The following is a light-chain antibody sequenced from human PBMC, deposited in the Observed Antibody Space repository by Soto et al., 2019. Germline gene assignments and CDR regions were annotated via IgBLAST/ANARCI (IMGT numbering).Light chain of an antibody. CDR2: DAS. CDR3: QQYNKAPGT. J-gene: IGKJ1*01. CDR1: QIISGR. V-gene: IGKV1-5*01. Sequence: DILMTQSPSTLSTSVGHRVTIPCRAIQIISGRLAWYQHKPAPAPKLLIHDASSLQSGVPARGSCSGAGTEFTLTISSLQPEDVATYYCQQYNKAPGTCGQGTTV.